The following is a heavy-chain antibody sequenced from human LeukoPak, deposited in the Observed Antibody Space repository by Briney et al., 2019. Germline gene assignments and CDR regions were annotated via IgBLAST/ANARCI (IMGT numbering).Heavy chain of an antibody. CDR2: IYYSGST. CDR3: ASIAAAYTPLDY. J-gene: IGHJ4*02. V-gene: IGHV4-39*07. D-gene: IGHD6-13*01. CDR1: GGSISSYY. Sequence: SETLSLTCTVSGGSISSYYWGWIRQPPGKGLEWIGSIYYSGSTYYNPSLKSRVTISVDTSKNQFSLKLSSVTAADTAVYYCASIAAAYTPLDYWGQGTLVTVSS.